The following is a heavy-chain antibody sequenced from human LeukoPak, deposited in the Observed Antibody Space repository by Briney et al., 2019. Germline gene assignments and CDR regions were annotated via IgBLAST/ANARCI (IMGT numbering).Heavy chain of an antibody. CDR3: ARESGDILVVPYY. D-gene: IGHD2-2*01. CDR1: GYTFTSYD. Sequence: GASVSVSCTASGYTFTSYDINWVRQAPGQGLEWMGWMSPNSGNTGYAQKFQGRLTMTRDTSINTAYMELSGLRSEDTAVYYCARESGDILVVPYYWGQGTLVTVSS. CDR2: MSPNSGNT. J-gene: IGHJ4*02. V-gene: IGHV1-8*01.